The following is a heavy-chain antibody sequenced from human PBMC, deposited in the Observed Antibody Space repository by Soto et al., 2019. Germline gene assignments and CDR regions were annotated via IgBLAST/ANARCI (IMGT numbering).Heavy chain of an antibody. J-gene: IGHJ6*03. D-gene: IGHD2-15*01. V-gene: IGHV4-34*01. CDR3: ARGDVVVVAATGTYYYYYYMDV. Sequence: SETLSLTCAVYGGSFSGYYWSWIRQPPGKGLEWIGEINHSGSTNYNPSLKSRVTISVDTSKNQFSLKLSSVTAADTAVYYCARGDVVVVAATGTYYYYYYMDVWGKGTTVTVSS. CDR2: INHSGST. CDR1: GGSFSGYY.